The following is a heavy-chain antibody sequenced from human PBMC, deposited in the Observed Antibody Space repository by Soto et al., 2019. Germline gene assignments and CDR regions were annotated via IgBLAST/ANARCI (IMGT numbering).Heavy chain of an antibody. D-gene: IGHD3-3*01. V-gene: IGHV1-18*01. J-gene: IGHJ1*01. CDR2: ISGDTGHT. CDR1: GYSFDKNG. CDR3: AKDKGDFTFGP. Sequence: QVLLMQSGAEVKKPGASVNISCKGSGYSFDKNGISWVRQAPGQGLEWMGWISGDTGHTNYAQNFQGRLSVTTVASTRTAYMELRSLTSDDTAMYYCAKDKGDFTFGPWGQGSLVTVSS.